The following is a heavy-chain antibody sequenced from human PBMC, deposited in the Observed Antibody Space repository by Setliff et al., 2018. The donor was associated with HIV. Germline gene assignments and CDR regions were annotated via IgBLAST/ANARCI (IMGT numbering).Heavy chain of an antibody. CDR3: ARGRWLQSFDY. Sequence: SVKVSCKVSGGSFSSFAISWVRQAPGHGLEWMGGIIPVSGTTSYAQKVQGRVTLSADESTSTAYMQLSSLTSEDTAVYYCARGRWLQSFDYWGQGTLVTVSS. J-gene: IGHJ4*02. V-gene: IGHV1-69*13. CDR1: GGSFSSFA. CDR2: IIPVSGTT. D-gene: IGHD5-12*01.